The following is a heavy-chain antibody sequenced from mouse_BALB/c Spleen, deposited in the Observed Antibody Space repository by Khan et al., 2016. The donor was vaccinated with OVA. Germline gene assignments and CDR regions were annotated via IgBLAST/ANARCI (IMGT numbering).Heavy chain of an antibody. CDR1: GFTFSTYG. D-gene: IGHD1-1*01. CDR3: ATSYFYGYYFDY. J-gene: IGHJ2*01. CDR2: ISGDSSTV. Sequence: EVELVESGGGLVQPGGSRKLSCAASGFTFSTYGMHWVRQAPEKGLEWVAYISGDSSTVYYADTVKSRFTISRDNPKNTLFLQMTSLMSEDTARYYCATSYFYGYYFDYWGPGTTLTVSS. V-gene: IGHV5-17*02.